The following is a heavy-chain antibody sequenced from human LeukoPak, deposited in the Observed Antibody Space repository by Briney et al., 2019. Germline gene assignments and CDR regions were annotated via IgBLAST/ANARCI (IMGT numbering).Heavy chain of an antibody. Sequence: SETLSLTCAVHGGSLNGYYWSWIRQSPGQGLEWIGEINHRRSINDNPSFKSRITISIDTSKNMFSLDLRFLTAADTAVYFCARVAAVTVGSYPYFDSWGQGTRVTASS. CDR3: ARVAAVTVGSYPYFDS. D-gene: IGHD1-26*01. V-gene: IGHV4-34*01. CDR2: INHRRSI. CDR1: GGSLNGYY. J-gene: IGHJ4*02.